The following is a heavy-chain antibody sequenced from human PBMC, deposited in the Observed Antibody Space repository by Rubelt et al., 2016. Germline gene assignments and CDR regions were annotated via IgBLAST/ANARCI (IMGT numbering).Heavy chain of an antibody. CDR3: ARGRSQYYFDY. J-gene: IGHJ4*02. V-gene: IGHV4-4*02. D-gene: IGHD4-17*01. Sequence: GLEWIGEIYHSGSTNYNPSLKSRVTISVDKSKNQFSLKLSSVTAADTAVYYCARGRSQYYFDYWGQGTLVTVSS. CDR2: IYHSGST.